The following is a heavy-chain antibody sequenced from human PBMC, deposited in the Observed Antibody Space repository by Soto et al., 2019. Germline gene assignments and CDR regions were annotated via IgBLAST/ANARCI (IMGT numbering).Heavy chain of an antibody. CDR1: GFTVSSNY. J-gene: IGHJ3*02. D-gene: IGHD2-15*01. Sequence: GGSLRLSCAASGFTVSSNYMSWVRQAPGKGLEWVSVIYSGGSTYYADSVKGRFTISRDNSKNTLYLQMNSLRAEDTAVYYCARDRCTSGGSCYFDAFDIWGQGTMVTVSS. CDR3: ARDRCTSGGSCYFDAFDI. V-gene: IGHV3-66*01. CDR2: IYSGGST.